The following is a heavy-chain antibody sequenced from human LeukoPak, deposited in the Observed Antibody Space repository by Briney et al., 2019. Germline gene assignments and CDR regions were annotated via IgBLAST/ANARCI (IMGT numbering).Heavy chain of an antibody. Sequence: GGSLRLSCAASGFTVRSNYMSWVRQAPGKGLEWVSVIYSGGSTYYADSVKGRLTISRDNSKNTLYLQMNSLRAEDTAVYYCARDIPDAFDIWGQGTMVTVSS. CDR1: GFTVRSNY. J-gene: IGHJ3*02. CDR3: ARDIPDAFDI. CDR2: IYSGGST. V-gene: IGHV3-53*01. D-gene: IGHD2-21*01.